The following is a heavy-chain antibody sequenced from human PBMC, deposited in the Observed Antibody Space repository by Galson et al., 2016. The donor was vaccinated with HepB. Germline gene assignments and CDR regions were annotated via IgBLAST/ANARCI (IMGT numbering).Heavy chain of an antibody. J-gene: IGHJ6*02. V-gene: IGHV1-18*01. CDR2: ISASNGNT. D-gene: IGHD3-10*01. CDR1: GLPFSSYG. CDR3: ARGGVRSGGVDV. Sequence: SVKVSCKASGLPFSSYGITWVRQAPGQGLEWMGWISASNGNTNYAQNLQGRVTMTTDTSTSTAYMELRSLRSDDTAVYFCARGGVRSGGVDVWGQGTTVTVSS.